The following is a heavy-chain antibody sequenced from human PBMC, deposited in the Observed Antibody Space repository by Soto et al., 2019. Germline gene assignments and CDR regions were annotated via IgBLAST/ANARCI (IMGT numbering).Heavy chain of an antibody. Sequence: SETLSLNCTVSGGAISSGDYYLSCIRQPPGKGMEWIGYIYYSGSTYYNPSLKSRVTISVDTSKNQFSLKPSSVTAADTAVYYCAREGNYGSGSYFFAYWGQGTLVTVSS. J-gene: IGHJ4*02. D-gene: IGHD3-10*01. CDR2: IYYSGST. V-gene: IGHV4-30-4*01. CDR3: AREGNYGSGSYFFAY. CDR1: GGAISSGDYY.